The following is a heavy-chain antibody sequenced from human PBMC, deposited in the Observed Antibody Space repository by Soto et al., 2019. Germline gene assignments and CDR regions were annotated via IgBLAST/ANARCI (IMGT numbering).Heavy chain of an antibody. CDR3: ATDPGGGGY. Sequence: EVQLVESGGGLIQPGGSLRLSCAVSGFTVSNNYMSWVRQAPGKGLEGVSVIYSGGYTAYGDSVKGRFTISRDNSKNTLFLQRNRRGAHAPAVYSCATDPGGGGYWGQGTLVTVSS. CDR1: GFTVSNNY. V-gene: IGHV3-53*01. J-gene: IGHJ4*02. CDR2: IYSGGYT. D-gene: IGHD3-10*01.